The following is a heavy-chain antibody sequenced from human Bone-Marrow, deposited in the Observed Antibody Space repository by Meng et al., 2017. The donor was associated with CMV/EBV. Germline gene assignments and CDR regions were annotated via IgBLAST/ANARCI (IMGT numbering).Heavy chain of an antibody. CDR1: GFTFSDYY. D-gene: IGHD3-10*01. V-gene: IGHV3-11*04. CDR3: ASVPMVRGVILPLVYYGMDG. Sequence: GESLKISCAASGFTFSDYYMSWIRQAPGKGLEWVSYISSSGSTIYYADSVKGRFTISRDNAKNSLYLQMNSLRAEDTAVYYCASVPMVRGVILPLVYYGMDGWGQGTTVTVSS. CDR2: ISSSGSTI. J-gene: IGHJ6*02.